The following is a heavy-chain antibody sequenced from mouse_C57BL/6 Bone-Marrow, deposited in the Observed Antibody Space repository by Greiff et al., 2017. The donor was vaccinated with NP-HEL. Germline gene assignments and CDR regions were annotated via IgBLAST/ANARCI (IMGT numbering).Heavy chain of an antibody. Sequence: QVQLQQSGPELVKPGASVKISCKASGYAFSSSWMNWVKQRPGKGLEWIGRIYPGDGDTNYNGKFKGKATLTADKSSSTAYMQLSSLTSEDSAVYFCARTYYDYDVSYWYFDVWGTGTTVTVSS. J-gene: IGHJ1*03. CDR1: GYAFSSSW. V-gene: IGHV1-82*01. CDR2: IYPGDGDT. CDR3: ARTYYDYDVSYWYFDV. D-gene: IGHD2-4*01.